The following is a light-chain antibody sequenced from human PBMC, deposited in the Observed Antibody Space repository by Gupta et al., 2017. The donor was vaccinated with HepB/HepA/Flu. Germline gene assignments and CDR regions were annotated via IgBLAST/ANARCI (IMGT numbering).Light chain of an antibody. V-gene: IGKV3-20*01. J-gene: IGKJ1*01. Sequence: EIVLTQSPGTRSLSPGERATLSCRASQSISSSYLAWYQQKPGQAPRLLIYGASSRAAGVPDRFSGSGSGRDFSLTISRLEPEDFAVYFCHQYGTSPWTFGQGTXVEI. CDR3: HQYGTSPWT. CDR2: GAS. CDR1: QSISSSY.